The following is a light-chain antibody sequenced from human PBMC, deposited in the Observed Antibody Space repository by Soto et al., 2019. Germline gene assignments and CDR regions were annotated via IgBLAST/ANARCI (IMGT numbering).Light chain of an antibody. CDR1: QSISSW. CDR2: KAS. V-gene: IGKV1-5*03. Sequence: DIQMTQSPSTLSASVGDRVTITCRASQSISSWLAWYQQKPGKAPKLLIYKASSLESGVPSRFSGSGSGTEFTFTISSMQPDDFANYYCQQYNSYPYTFGQGTKLEIK. J-gene: IGKJ2*01. CDR3: QQYNSYPYT.